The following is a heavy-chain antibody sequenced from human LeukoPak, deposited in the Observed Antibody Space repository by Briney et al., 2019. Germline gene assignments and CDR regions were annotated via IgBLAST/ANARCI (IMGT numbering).Heavy chain of an antibody. CDR1: GFTFSSYG. D-gene: IGHD5-12*01. CDR3: ATDYSAYDPPDS. Sequence: GGSLRLSCAASGFTFSSYGMHWVRQAPGKGLEWVAVISYDGSNKYYADSVKGRFTISRDNSKNTLYLQMNSLRAEDTAVYYCATDYSAYDPPDSWGQGTLVAVSS. CDR2: ISYDGSNK. J-gene: IGHJ4*02. V-gene: IGHV3-30*03.